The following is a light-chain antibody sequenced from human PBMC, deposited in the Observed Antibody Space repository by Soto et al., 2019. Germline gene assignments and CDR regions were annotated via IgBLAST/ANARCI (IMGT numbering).Light chain of an antibody. CDR3: MQGTDWPWT. J-gene: IGKJ2*02. CDR1: QSLVYTDGRTY. V-gene: IGKV2-30*01. Sequence: DVVMTQSPVSLAVTPGQPASFSCRSSQSLVYTDGRTYLNWFHQRPGQSPRRIVHKVFILDSGVPGRFSGGGSGSDFTLTISSVEAEDVGVYYCMQGTDWPWTFGQRTRLEIK. CDR2: KVF.